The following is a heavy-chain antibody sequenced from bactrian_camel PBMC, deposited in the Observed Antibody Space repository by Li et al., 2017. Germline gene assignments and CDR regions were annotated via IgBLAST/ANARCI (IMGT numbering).Heavy chain of an antibody. D-gene: IGHD5*01. V-gene: IGHV3S1*01. Sequence: HVQLVESGGGSVQAGGSLRLSCSASRYANMYCMAWFRQAPGKGREGVATISSAGGATYYTDSVRGRFTISLGNTKTTMYLQMNSLKPEDTAVYYCAADFTKRGGLGTFQQCPRHMSITTGARGPRSPSP. CDR1: RYANMYC. J-gene: IGHJ4*01. CDR3: AADFTKRGGLGTFQQCPRHMSITT. CDR2: ISSAGGAT.